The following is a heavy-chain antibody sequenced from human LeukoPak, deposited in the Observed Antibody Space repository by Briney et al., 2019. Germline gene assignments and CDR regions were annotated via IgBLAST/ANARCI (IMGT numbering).Heavy chain of an antibody. CDR1: GGSISSSSYY. V-gene: IGHV4-39*01. CDR2: IYYSGST. Sequence: PSETLSLTCTVSGGSISSSSYYWGWIRQPPGKGLEWIGSIYYSGSTYYNPSLKSRVTISVDTSKNQFSLKLSSVTAADTAVYDCARQPRYCSGGSCLDDAFDIWGQGTMVTVSS. CDR3: ARQPRYCSGGSCLDDAFDI. J-gene: IGHJ3*02. D-gene: IGHD2-15*01.